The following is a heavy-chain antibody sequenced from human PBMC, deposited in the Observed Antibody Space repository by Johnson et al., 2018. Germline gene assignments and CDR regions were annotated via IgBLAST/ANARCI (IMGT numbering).Heavy chain of an antibody. Sequence: VQLVESGGGLVKPGGSLRLSCAASGFTFSSYSMNWVRQAPGKGLEWVSYISSSSSYIYYADSVKGRFTISRANAKNSLYLQMNSLRAEDTAVYYCARDRDNWNTAFDIWGQGTMVTVSS. CDR3: ARDRDNWNTAFDI. CDR1: GFTFSSYS. CDR2: ISSSSSYI. D-gene: IGHD1/OR15-1a*01. V-gene: IGHV3-21*05. J-gene: IGHJ3*02.